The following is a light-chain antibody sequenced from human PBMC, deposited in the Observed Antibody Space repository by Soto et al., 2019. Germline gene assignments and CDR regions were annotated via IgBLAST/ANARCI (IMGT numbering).Light chain of an antibody. V-gene: IGLV2-8*01. CDR1: SSDVGGCKF. Sequence: QSVLTQPPSASGSPGQSVTISCTGTSSDVGGCKFVSWYQQYPGKAPKLIIYEVSKRPSGVPDRFSGFKSGNTASLTVSGLRAEDEADYYCSSCAGSNNPVVFGTGTKVTVL. CDR3: SSCAGSNNPVV. J-gene: IGLJ1*01. CDR2: EVS.